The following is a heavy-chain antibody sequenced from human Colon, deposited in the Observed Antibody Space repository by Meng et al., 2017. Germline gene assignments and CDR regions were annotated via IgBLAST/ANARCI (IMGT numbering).Heavy chain of an antibody. CDR1: GYTFTTYG. CDR2: IAYNGKT. J-gene: IGHJ5*02. Sequence: ASVKVSCKASGYTFTTYGITWVRQAPGQGLEWLGWIAYNGKTNYAQNMQGRVTMTADTSTTTAYMELRSLRSDDPAVYYCARVPVAHNWFDPWGQGTLVTVSS. V-gene: IGHV1-18*04. CDR3: ARVPVAHNWFDP. D-gene: IGHD5-12*01.